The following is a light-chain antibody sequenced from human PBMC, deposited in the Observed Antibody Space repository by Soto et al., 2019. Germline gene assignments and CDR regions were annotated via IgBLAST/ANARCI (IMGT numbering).Light chain of an antibody. Sequence: EIVLTQTPTTLSLSPGHRATLSYRASQSVSSYLAWYQKKPGQAPRLLXFETATRATGVPVRFSGSGSGTELTLTISILQYDDDAAYYCQQYNNWSPLTFGGGTRLEIK. J-gene: IGKJ5*01. CDR1: QSVSSY. CDR3: QQYNNWSPLT. V-gene: IGKV3-15*01. CDR2: ETA.